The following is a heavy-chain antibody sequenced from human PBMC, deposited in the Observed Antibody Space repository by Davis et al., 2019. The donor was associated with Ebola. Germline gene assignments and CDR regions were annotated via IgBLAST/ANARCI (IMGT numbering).Heavy chain of an antibody. D-gene: IGHD3-10*01. CDR2: IYYSGST. CDR1: GGSISSGSYY. V-gene: IGHV4-61*01. CDR3: ARGGITMVRGYSEH. J-gene: IGHJ4*02. Sequence: PSETLSLTCTVSGGSISSGSYYWSWIRQPPGKGLEWIGYIYYSGSTNYNPSLESRVTISVDTSKNQFSLKLSSVTAADTAVYYCARGGITMVRGYSEHWGQGTLVTVSS.